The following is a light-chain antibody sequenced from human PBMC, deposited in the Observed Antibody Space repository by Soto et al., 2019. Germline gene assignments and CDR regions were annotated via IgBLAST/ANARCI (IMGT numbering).Light chain of an antibody. V-gene: IGKV3-20*01. CDR2: AVS. CDR3: QQYGTSRWT. Sequence: EIVLTQSPGTLSLSPGDRATLSCKTTESVSDSQLAWYQQKPGQAPRLLIYAVSRRAAGIADRFSASGSGTDFTLTSSRLEPEDFALYFCQQYGTSRWTFGRGTRLEI. J-gene: IGKJ1*01. CDR1: ESVSDSQ.